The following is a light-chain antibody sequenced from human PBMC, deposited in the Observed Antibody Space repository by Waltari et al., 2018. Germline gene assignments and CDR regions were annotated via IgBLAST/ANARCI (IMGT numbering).Light chain of an antibody. CDR2: DVK. CDR1: RSDVGRSDD. Sequence: QSALAPPHYVPGSPGLSIAISCAGARSDVGRSDDISWYQQPPCRPPKLIISDVKKLSSGISNRFSGSKSGNTASLIISGLQNEDEADYYCSSYTTISTSVFGTGTKVTVL. CDR3: SSYTTISTSV. V-gene: IGLV2-14*03. J-gene: IGLJ1*01.